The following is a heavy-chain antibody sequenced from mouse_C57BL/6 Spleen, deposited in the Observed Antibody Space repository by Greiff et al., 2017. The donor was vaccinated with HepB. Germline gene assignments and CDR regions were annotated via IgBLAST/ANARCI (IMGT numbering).Heavy chain of an antibody. CDR2: IDPSDSET. D-gene: IGHD1-1*01. CDR1: GYTFTSYW. Sequence: QVQLQQPGAELVRPGSSVKLSCKASGYTFTSYWMHWVKQRPIQGLEWIGNIDPSDSETHYNQKFKDKATLTVDKSSSTAYMQLSSLTSEDSAVYYCARQRYGSSYGYFDVWGTGTTVTVSS. CDR3: ARQRYGSSYGYFDV. J-gene: IGHJ1*03. V-gene: IGHV1-52*01.